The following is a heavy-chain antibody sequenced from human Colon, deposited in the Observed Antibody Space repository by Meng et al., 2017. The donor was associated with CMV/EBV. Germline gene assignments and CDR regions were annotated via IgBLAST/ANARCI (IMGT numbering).Heavy chain of an antibody. Sequence: ASVKVSCKASGYTFAAYFVHWVRQAPGQGLEWMGWLTPNSGATNYAEKFKGRVTMTSDTAISTAYLELGSLTSDDTALYYCVRTHCGGGTCYSPDDAFDVWGQGTMVTVSS. CDR3: VRTHCGGGTCYSPDDAFDV. J-gene: IGHJ3*01. CDR2: LTPNSGAT. CDR1: GYTFAAYF. D-gene: IGHD2-21*02. V-gene: IGHV1-2*02.